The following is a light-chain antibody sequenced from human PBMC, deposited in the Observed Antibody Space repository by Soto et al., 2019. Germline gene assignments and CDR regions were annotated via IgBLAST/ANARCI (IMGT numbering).Light chain of an antibody. J-gene: IGKJ2*01. CDR1: QNIGDS. CDR3: QQYDNLPPGNT. Sequence: DIQLTQSPSSLSASVGDRVTITCRISQNIGDSLNWYQQKPGKAPKLLIYDASNLETGVPSRFSGSGSGTDFTFTISSLQPEDIATYYCQQYDNLPPGNTFGQGTKLEIK. V-gene: IGKV1-33*01. CDR2: DAS.